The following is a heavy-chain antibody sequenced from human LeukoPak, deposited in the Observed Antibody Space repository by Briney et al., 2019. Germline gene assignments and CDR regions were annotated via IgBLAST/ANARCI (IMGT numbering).Heavy chain of an antibody. Sequence: ASVKVSCKASGYTFTTYALNWARQAPGQGLEWMGRINTNTGNPTYAQGFTGRFVFSLDTSVSTAYLQISSLKAEDTAIYYCARAGWELLGTFDYWGQGTLVTVSS. CDR1: GYTFTTYA. V-gene: IGHV7-4-1*02. D-gene: IGHD1-26*01. J-gene: IGHJ4*02. CDR3: ARAGWELLGTFDY. CDR2: INTNTGNP.